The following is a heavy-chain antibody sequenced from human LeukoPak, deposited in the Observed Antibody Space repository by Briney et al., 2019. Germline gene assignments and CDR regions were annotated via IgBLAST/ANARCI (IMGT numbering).Heavy chain of an antibody. Sequence: GGSLRLSCAAFGFTFSSYAVHWVRQAPGKGLEWVAVISYDGSNKYYADSVKGRFTISRDNAKNSLYLQMNSLRAEDTAVYYCAELGITMIGGVWGKGTTVTISS. D-gene: IGHD3-10*02. CDR1: GFTFSSYA. V-gene: IGHV3-30*04. CDR3: AELGITMIGGV. CDR2: ISYDGSNK. J-gene: IGHJ6*04.